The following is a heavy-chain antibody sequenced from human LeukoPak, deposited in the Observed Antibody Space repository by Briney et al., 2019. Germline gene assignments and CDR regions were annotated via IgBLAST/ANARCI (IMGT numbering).Heavy chain of an antibody. D-gene: IGHD3-3*01. CDR3: ARPRYYDFWSGYPNWYFDL. CDR2: ISGSGGST. J-gene: IGHJ2*01. V-gene: IGHV3-23*01. Sequence: GGSLRLSCAASGFTFSSYAMSWVRQAPGKGLEWVSAISGSGGSTYYADSVKGRFTISRDNSKNTLYLQMNSLRAEDTAVYYCARPRYYDFWSGYPNWYFDLWGRGTLVTVSS. CDR1: GFTFSSYA.